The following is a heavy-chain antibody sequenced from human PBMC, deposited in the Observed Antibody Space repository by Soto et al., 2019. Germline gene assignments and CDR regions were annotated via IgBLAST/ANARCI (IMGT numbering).Heavy chain of an antibody. V-gene: IGHV4-30-2*01. D-gene: IGHD3-16*01. Sequence: QLQLQESGSGLVKPSQTLSLTCAVSGGSISSGGYSWSWIRQPPGKGLEWIGYIYHSGSTYYNPSLKSRVTISADRFKTQFSLKLSSVTAADTAVYYCARAPLGDRRVFDYWGQGTLVTVSS. CDR2: IYHSGST. CDR3: ARAPLGDRRVFDY. CDR1: GGSISSGGYS. J-gene: IGHJ4*02.